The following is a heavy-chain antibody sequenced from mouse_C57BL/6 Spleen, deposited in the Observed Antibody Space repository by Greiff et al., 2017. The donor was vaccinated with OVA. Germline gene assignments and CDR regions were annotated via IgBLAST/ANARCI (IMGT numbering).Heavy chain of an antibody. J-gene: IGHJ4*01. V-gene: IGHV5-6*01. CDR3: ARPYYGSSYYYAMDY. Sequence: EVNVVESGGDLVKPGGSLKLSCAASGFTFSSYGMSWVRQTPDKRLEWVATISSGGSYTYYPDSVKGRFTISRDNAKNTLYLQMSSLKSEDTAMYYCARPYYGSSYYYAMDYWGQGTSVTVSS. CDR1: GFTFSSYG. CDR2: ISSGGSYT. D-gene: IGHD1-1*01.